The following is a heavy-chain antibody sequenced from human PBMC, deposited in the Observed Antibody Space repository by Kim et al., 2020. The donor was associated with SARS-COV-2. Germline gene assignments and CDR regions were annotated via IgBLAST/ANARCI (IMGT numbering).Heavy chain of an antibody. CDR2: IKSKTDGGTT. Sequence: GGSLRLSCAASGFTFSNAWMSWVRQAPGKGLEWVGRIKSKTDGGTTDYAAPVKGRFTISRDDSKNTLYLQMNSLKTEDPAAYYCTTGDRSGYEDYWGQGTLVTVSS. CDR1: GFTFSNAW. CDR3: TTGDRSGYEDY. V-gene: IGHV3-15*01. D-gene: IGHD5-12*01. J-gene: IGHJ4*02.